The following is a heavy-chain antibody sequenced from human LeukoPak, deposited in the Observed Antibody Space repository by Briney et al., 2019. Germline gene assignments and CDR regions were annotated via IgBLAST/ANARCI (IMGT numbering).Heavy chain of an antibody. D-gene: IGHD6-19*01. CDR2: IYYSGST. J-gene: IGHJ6*02. V-gene: IGHV4-39*01. CDR3: ARTAPYSSGWYFGYYGMDV. Sequence: SETLSLTCTVSGGSISSSSYYWGWIRQPPGKGLEWIGSIYYSGSTYYNPSLKSRVTISVDTSKNQFSLKLSSVTAADTAVYYCARTAPYSSGWYFGYYGMDVWGQGTTVTVSS. CDR1: GGSISSSSYY.